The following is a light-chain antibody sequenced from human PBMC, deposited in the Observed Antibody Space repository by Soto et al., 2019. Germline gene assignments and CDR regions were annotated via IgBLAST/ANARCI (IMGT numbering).Light chain of an antibody. J-gene: IGLJ1*01. V-gene: IGLV1-44*01. CDR2: TNT. Sequence: QSVLTQPPSASGTPGQRVTISCSGSSSNVGGNPVNWYQHVPTTAPKLLIYTNTQRPSGVPDRFSGSKSGTSASLAISGLQSEDEADYYCASWDDSLNGTVSGTGTKVTLL. CDR1: SSNVGGNP. CDR3: ASWDDSLNGTV.